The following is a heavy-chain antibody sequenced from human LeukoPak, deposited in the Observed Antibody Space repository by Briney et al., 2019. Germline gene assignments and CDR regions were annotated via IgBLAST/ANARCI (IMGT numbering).Heavy chain of an antibody. CDR2: ISYDGSNK. Sequence: GGSLRLSCAASGSTFSSYGMHWVRQAPGKGLEWVAVISYDGSNKYYTDSVKGRFTISRDNSKNTLYLQMNSLRAEDTAVYYCAKGSSSGWFDYWGQGTLVTVSS. D-gene: IGHD6-19*01. CDR3: AKGSSSGWFDY. J-gene: IGHJ4*02. V-gene: IGHV3-30*18. CDR1: GSTFSSYG.